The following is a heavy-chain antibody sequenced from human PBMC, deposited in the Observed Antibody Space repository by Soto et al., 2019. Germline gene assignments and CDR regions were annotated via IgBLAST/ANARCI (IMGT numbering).Heavy chain of an antibody. D-gene: IGHD2-8*01. V-gene: IGHV4-4*07. Sequence: SETLCLTCAISGDSIGNLYWSWIRQPAGKGLESLGRLSASGRTNYSPSLQSRVTMSLDRSENRFSLRLTSVSAADTAVYFCARGMGRYFDIWGRGTPVTVSS. CDR3: ARGMGRYFDI. J-gene: IGHJ2*01. CDR2: LSASGRT. CDR1: GDSIGNLY.